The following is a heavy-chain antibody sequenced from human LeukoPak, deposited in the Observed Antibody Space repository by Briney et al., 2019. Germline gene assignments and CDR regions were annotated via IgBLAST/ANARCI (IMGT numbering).Heavy chain of an antibody. CDR2: IYTSGST. CDR1: GGSISSGSYY. Sequence: SQTLSLTCTVSGGSISSGSYYWSWIRQPAGKGLEWIGRIYTSGSTNYNPSLKSRVTISVDTSKNQFSLRLSSVTAADTAVYYCARDLYYYDSSGYYLWGFDIWGQGTMVTVSS. V-gene: IGHV4-61*02. J-gene: IGHJ3*02. D-gene: IGHD3-22*01. CDR3: ARDLYYYDSSGYYLWGFDI.